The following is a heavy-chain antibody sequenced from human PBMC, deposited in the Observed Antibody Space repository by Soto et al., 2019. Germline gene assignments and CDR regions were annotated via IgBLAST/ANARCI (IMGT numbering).Heavy chain of an antibody. Sequence: PGGSLRLSCAASGFTFSRSPMSLVRQAPGKGLEWVSSVADSGSNTYYADSVKGRFTISRDNSKNTLYLQMNSLRAEDTAVYYCAKILIEGGTDWWGQGTLVTVSS. CDR1: GFTFSRSP. D-gene: IGHD1-1*01. J-gene: IGHJ4*02. CDR3: AKILIEGGTDW. V-gene: IGHV3-23*01. CDR2: VADSGSNT.